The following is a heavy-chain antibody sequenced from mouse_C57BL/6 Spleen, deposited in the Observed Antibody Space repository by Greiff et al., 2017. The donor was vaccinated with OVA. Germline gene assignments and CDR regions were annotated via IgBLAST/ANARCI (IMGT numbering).Heavy chain of an antibody. D-gene: IGHD3-2*02. Sequence: QVQLQQPGAELVKPGASVKLSCKASGYTFTSYWMQWVKQRPGQGLEWIGEIDPSDSYTNYNQKFKGKATLTVETSSSTAYMQLSSLTSEDSAVYYCARGISGRYAMDYWGQGTSVTVSS. CDR1: GYTFTSYW. CDR3: ARGISGRYAMDY. V-gene: IGHV1-50*01. CDR2: IDPSDSYT. J-gene: IGHJ4*01.